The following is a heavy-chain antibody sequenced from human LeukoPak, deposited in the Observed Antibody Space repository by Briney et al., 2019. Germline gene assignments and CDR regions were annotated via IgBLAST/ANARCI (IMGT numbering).Heavy chain of an antibody. CDR3: ARYIYGVWHFDY. CDR2: IYTSGST. D-gene: IGHD2-8*01. V-gene: IGHV4-61*02. Sequence: SQTLSLTCTVFGGSISSGSYYWSWIRQPAGKGLEWIGRIYTSGSTNYNPSLKSRVTVSVDTSKNQFSLRLSSVTAADTAVYYCARYIYGVWHFDYWGQGTLVTVSS. CDR1: GGSISSGSYY. J-gene: IGHJ4*02.